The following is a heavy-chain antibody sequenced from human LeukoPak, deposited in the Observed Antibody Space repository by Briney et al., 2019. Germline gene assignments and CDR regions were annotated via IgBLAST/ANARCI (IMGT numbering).Heavy chain of an antibody. CDR2: INHSGST. Sequence: SETLSLTCAVYGGSFSGYYWSWIRQPPGKGLEWIGEINHSGSTNYNPSLKSRVTISVDTSKSQFSLKLSSVTAADTAVYYCARAPGCSGGSCYFDYWGQGTLVTVSS. V-gene: IGHV4-34*01. D-gene: IGHD2-15*01. CDR1: GGSFSGYY. CDR3: ARAPGCSGGSCYFDY. J-gene: IGHJ4*02.